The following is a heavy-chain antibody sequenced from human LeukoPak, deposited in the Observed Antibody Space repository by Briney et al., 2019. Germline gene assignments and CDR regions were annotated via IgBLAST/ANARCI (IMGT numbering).Heavy chain of an antibody. Sequence: ASVTVSCKASGYTFTRYYMHWVRQAPGQGLEWMGLINPSGGSTSYAQKFQGRVTMTRDTSTSTVYMELSSLRSEDTAVYYCARDYTPSSSGYYDPSFDYWGQGTLVTVSS. CDR3: ARDYTPSSSGYYDPSFDY. D-gene: IGHD3-22*01. J-gene: IGHJ4*02. V-gene: IGHV1-46*01. CDR2: INPSGGST. CDR1: GYTFTRYY.